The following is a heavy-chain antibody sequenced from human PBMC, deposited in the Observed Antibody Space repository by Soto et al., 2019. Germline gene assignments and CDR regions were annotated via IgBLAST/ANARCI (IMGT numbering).Heavy chain of an antibody. J-gene: IGHJ6*02. CDR1: GFTFSSYA. V-gene: IGHV3-30-3*01. Sequence: ESGGGVVQPGRSLRLSCAASGFTFSSYAMHWVRQAPGKGLEWVAVISYDGSNKYYADSVKGRFTISRDNSKNTLYLQMNSLRAEDTAVYYCARDLKRISPTYYDFWSGYYYGMDVWGQGTTVTVSS. CDR2: ISYDGSNK. D-gene: IGHD3-3*01. CDR3: ARDLKRISPTYYDFWSGYYYGMDV.